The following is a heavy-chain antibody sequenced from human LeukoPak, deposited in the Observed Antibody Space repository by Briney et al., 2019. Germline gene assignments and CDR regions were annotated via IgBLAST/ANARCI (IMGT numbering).Heavy chain of an antibody. J-gene: IGHJ4*02. D-gene: IGHD6-13*01. Sequence: TSETLSLTCTVSGGSISSYYWSWIRQPPGKGLEWIGYIYYSGSTNYNPSLKSRVTISVDTSKNQFSLKLSSVTAADTAVYYCARGGSSSWSTTNFDYWGQGTLVTVSS. V-gene: IGHV4-59*08. CDR2: IYYSGST. CDR1: GGSISSYY. CDR3: ARGGSSSWSTTNFDY.